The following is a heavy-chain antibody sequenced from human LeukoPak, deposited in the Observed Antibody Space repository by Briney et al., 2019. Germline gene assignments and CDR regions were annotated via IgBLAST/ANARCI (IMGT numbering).Heavy chain of an antibody. CDR1: GVTFSGTA. CDR3: TRLDCSSTSCYVGY. Sequence: PGGSLRLSCAASGVTFSGTAMHWVRQASGQGLEWVGRIRSKANSYATAYAASVKGRFTISRDDSKNTAYLQMNSLKTEDTAVYYCTRLDCSSTSCYVGYWGQGTLVTVSS. CDR2: IRSKANSYAT. D-gene: IGHD2-2*01. V-gene: IGHV3-73*01. J-gene: IGHJ4*02.